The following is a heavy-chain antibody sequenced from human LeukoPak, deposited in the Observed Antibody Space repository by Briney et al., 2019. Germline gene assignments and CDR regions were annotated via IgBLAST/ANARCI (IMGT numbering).Heavy chain of an antibody. D-gene: IGHD3-10*01. CDR3: ARGYGSGSYFVY. Sequence: SETLSLTCAVYGGSSSGYYWSWIRQPPGKGLEWIGEINHSGSTNLNPSLKSRVTISIDTSKNQSSLKLSSVTAADTAVYYCARGYGSGSYFVYWGQGTLVTVSS. J-gene: IGHJ4*02. CDR1: GGSSSGYY. CDR2: INHSGST. V-gene: IGHV4-34*01.